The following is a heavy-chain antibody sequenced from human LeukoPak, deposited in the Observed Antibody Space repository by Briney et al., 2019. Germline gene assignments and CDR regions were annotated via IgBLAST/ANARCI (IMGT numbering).Heavy chain of an antibody. V-gene: IGHV4-61*02. Sequence: SETLSLTCTVSGGSISSGSYYWSWIQQPAGKGLEWIGRIYTSGSTNYNPSLKSRVTISVDTSKNQFSLKLSSVTAADTAVYYCARDLGIMDYWGQGTLVTVSS. CDR2: IYTSGST. CDR1: GGSISSGSYY. J-gene: IGHJ4*02. CDR3: ARDLGIMDY. D-gene: IGHD3-16*01.